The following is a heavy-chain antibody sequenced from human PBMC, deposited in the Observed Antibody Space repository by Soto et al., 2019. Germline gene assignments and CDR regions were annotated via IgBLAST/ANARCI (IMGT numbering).Heavy chain of an antibody. CDR2: IYYSGST. J-gene: IGHJ6*03. D-gene: IGHD2-2*01. V-gene: IGHV4-31*03. CDR1: GGSISSGGYY. CDR3: AGGTALGCSSTSCYGQYYYYYYYMDV. Sequence: SATLSLTCTVSGGSISSGGYYWSWIRQHPGKGLEWIGYIYYSGSTYYNPSLKSRVTISVDTSKNQFSLKLSSVTAADTAVYYCAGGTALGCSSTSCYGQYYYYYYYMDVWGKGTTVTVSS.